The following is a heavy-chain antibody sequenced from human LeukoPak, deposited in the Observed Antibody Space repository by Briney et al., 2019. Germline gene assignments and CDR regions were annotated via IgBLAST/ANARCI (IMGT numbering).Heavy chain of an antibody. Sequence: GGSLRLSCAASGFTFSSHSMNWVRQAPGKGLVWVSRINSDGSSTSYADSVKGRFTISRDNAKNTLYLQMNSLRAEDTAVYYCTRDRGSGTYYYFDYWGQGTLVTVSS. CDR2: INSDGSST. CDR3: TRDRGSGTYYYFDY. V-gene: IGHV3-74*01. J-gene: IGHJ4*02. CDR1: GFTFSSHS. D-gene: IGHD3-10*01.